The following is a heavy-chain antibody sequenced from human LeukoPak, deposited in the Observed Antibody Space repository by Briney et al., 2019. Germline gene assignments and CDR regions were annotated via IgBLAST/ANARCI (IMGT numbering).Heavy chain of an antibody. Sequence: GASLRLSCAASGFTLSDYAMNWVRQAPGEGLEWLSAISGSDGHTFYADSVKGRFTLSRDNSKNTLYLQMNNLRADDTAIYYCAKVPWVGTITWGQGTLVIVSS. V-gene: IGHV3-23*01. CDR1: GFTLSDYA. CDR3: AKVPWVGTIT. CDR2: ISGSDGHT. J-gene: IGHJ4*02. D-gene: IGHD1-26*01.